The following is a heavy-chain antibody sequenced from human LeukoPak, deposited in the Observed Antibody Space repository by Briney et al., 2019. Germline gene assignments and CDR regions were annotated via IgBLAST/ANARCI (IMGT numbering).Heavy chain of an antibody. CDR2: MNPNTGNT. V-gene: IGHV1-8*01. CDR1: TDTFINYD. CDR3: AVTPSNLSHLDK. D-gene: IGHD4-11*01. J-gene: IGHJ4*02. Sequence: PSVKVSCKASTDTFINYDINWVLQATGQGLEWIGWMNPNTGNTGYAQNFQGRVTMTRDTSISTAHMELSSLRPEDTAVYYCAVTPSNLSHLDKWGQGTLVTISS.